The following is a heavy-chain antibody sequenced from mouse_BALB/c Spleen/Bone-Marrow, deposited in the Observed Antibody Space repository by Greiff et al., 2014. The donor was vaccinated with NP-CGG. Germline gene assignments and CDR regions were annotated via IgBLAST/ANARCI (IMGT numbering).Heavy chain of an antibody. CDR1: GITVGSYT. CDR3: ARHYGYVDAMDY. D-gene: IGHD1-2*01. J-gene: IGHJ4*01. CDR2: ITGGGTT. Sequence: EVMLVESGGGLVKPGESLKFSCAASGITVGSYTMSWVRQTPEKRLEWVASITGGGTTYYPASVKGRFTISRDNARNILYLQVSSLRSEDTAIYYCARHYGYVDAMDYWGQGTSVTVSS. V-gene: IGHV5-6-5*01.